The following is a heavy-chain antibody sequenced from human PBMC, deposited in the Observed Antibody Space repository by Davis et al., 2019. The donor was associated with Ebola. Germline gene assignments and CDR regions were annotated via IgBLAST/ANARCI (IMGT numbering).Heavy chain of an antibody. V-gene: IGHV1-18*01. D-gene: IGHD1-1*01. Sequence: ASVKVSCKASGYTFNLYGISWVRQAPGQGLEWMGRISAYNGNTNYAQKLQGRVTMTTDTSTSTAYMELRSLRSDDTAVYYCARAQFPTTSDHWGQGTLVTVSS. CDR2: ISAYNGNT. CDR3: ARAQFPTTSDH. J-gene: IGHJ4*02. CDR1: GYTFNLYG.